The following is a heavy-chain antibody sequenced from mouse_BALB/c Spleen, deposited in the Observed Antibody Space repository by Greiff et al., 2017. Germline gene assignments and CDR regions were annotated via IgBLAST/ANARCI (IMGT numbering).Heavy chain of an antibody. CDR2: INSNGGST. CDR3: ARHLFITTVVAPFGY. V-gene: IGHV5-6-3*01. CDR1: GFTFSSYG. D-gene: IGHD1-1*01. J-gene: IGHJ2*01. Sequence: EVHLVESGGGLVQPGGSLKLSCAASGFTFSSYGMSWVRQTPDKRLELVATINSNGGSTYYPDSVKGRFTISRDNAKNTLYLQMSSLKSEDTAMYYCARHLFITTVVAPFGYWGQGTTLTVSS.